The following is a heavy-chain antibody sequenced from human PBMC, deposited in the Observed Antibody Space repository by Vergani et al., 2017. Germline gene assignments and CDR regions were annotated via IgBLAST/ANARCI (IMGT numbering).Heavy chain of an antibody. CDR2: ISSSRSYI. CDR3: ARDRDIQLWSPSGMDV. CDR1: VFPFSSYS. D-gene: IGHD5-18*01. V-gene: IGHV3-21*01. Sequence: LEESGGGSVKPGGSLRFSCSASVFPFSSYSLNWVPQAPGKGLAWVSSISSSRSYIYYTDSVKGRFTISRDNAKNSLYLQMNSLRAEDTAVYYCARDRDIQLWSPSGMDVWGQGTTVTVSS. J-gene: IGHJ6*02.